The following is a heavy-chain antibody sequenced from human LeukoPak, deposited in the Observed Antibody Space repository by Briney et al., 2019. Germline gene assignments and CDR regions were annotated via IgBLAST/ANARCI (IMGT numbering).Heavy chain of an antibody. CDR1: EYSFTSYW. D-gene: IGHD1-7*01. Sequence: GESLKISCKGSEYSFTSYWIGWVRQMPGKGLEWMGIIFPGDSDTRYSPSFQGQVTISADKSISIAYLQWSSLKASDTAMYYCARRQYNLNSNMDAFDIWGQGTMVTVSS. V-gene: IGHV5-51*01. CDR2: IFPGDSDT. J-gene: IGHJ3*02. CDR3: ARRQYNLNSNMDAFDI.